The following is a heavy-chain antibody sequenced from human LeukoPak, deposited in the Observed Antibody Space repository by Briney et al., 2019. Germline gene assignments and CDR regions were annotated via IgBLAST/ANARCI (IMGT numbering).Heavy chain of an antibody. V-gene: IGHV3-23*01. J-gene: IGHJ6*02. CDR1: GFTFSSYA. CDR3: AKDGDSGWSSGWNGMDV. Sequence: PGVSLRLSCAASGFTFSSYAMSWVRQAPGKGPEWVSAISGSGGSTYYADSVKGRFTISRDNSKNTLYLQMNSLRAEDTAVYYCAKDGDSGWSSGWNGMDVWGQGTTVTVSS. CDR2: ISGSGGST. D-gene: IGHD6-19*01.